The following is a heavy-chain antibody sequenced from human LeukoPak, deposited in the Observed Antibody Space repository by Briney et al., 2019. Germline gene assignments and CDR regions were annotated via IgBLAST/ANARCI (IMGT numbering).Heavy chain of an antibody. D-gene: IGHD3-10*01. CDR1: GFTFSSYE. Sequence: GGSLRLSCAASGFTFSSYEMNWVRQAPGKGLEWVSYISSSGSTIYYADSVKGRFTISRDNAKNSLYLQMNSLRAEDTAVYYCARRRSMVRGPITGGWFDPWGQGALVTVSS. J-gene: IGHJ5*02. V-gene: IGHV3-48*03. CDR2: ISSSGSTI. CDR3: ARRRSMVRGPITGGWFDP.